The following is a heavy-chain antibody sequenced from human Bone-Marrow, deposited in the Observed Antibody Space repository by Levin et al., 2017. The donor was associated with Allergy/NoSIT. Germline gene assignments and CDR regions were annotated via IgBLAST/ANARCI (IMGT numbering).Heavy chain of an antibody. D-gene: IGHD3-10*01. CDR3: ASRIKAPGGLDV. CDR2: ISSSSAYI. J-gene: IGHJ6*02. CDR1: GVTSNNYT. Sequence: GGSLRLSCAVSGVTSNNYTLSWVRQPPGKGLEWVSSISSSSAYIHYADSVKCRFTVSRDNAEKSLYLQMNSLRAEDTAIYYCASRIKAPGGLDVWGQGTAVTVSS. V-gene: IGHV3-21*01.